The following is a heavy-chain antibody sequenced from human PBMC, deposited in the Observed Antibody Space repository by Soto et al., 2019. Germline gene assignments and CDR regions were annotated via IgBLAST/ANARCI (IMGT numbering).Heavy chain of an antibody. D-gene: IGHD3-16*02. CDR3: ARMASYRYMNQWYFDY. J-gene: IGHJ4*02. CDR1: GFTVSSNY. V-gene: IGHV3-53*02. Sequence: EVQLVETGGGLIQPGGSLRLSCAASGFTVSSNYMSWVRQAPGKGLEWVSVIYSGGSTYYADSVKGRFTISRDNSKNTLYLQMNSLRAEDTAVYYCARMASYRYMNQWYFDYWGQGTLVTVSS. CDR2: IYSGGST.